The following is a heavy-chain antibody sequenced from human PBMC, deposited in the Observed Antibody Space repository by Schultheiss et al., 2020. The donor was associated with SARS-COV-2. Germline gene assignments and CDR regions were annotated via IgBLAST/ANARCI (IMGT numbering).Heavy chain of an antibody. CDR2: VYYSGRT. Sequence: SETLSLTCTVSGGSISSGGYYWSWIRQHPGKGLEWIGFVYYSGRTNYNPSLKSRVTISVDTSKNQFSLRLSSVTAADTAVYYCARFGPQPFRRRFRYGDYYFDYWGQGTLVTVSS. CDR1: GGSISSGGYY. J-gene: IGHJ4*02. D-gene: IGHD4-17*01. CDR3: ARFGPQPFRRRFRYGDYYFDY. V-gene: IGHV4-61*08.